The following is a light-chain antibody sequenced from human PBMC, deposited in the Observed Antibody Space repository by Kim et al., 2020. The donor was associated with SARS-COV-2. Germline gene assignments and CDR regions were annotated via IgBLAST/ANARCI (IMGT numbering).Light chain of an antibody. CDR3: QSYDSSLRGSV. V-gene: IGLV1-40*01. CDR2: ANT. CDR1: SSNIGARYD. J-gene: IGLJ3*02. Sequence: QRVSISCTGSSSNIGARYDVHWYQQLPGTAPKLLIYANTNRPSGVPDRFSASKSGTSASLAITGLQAEDEADYYCQSYDSSLRGSVFGGGTKVTVL.